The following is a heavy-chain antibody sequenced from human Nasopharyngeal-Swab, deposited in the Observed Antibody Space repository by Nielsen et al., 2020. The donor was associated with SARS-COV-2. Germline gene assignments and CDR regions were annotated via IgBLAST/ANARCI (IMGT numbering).Heavy chain of an antibody. CDR2: IYHSGST. J-gene: IGHJ4*02. Sequence: SETLSLTCAVSGGSISSGGYSWSWIRQPPGKGLEWIGYIYHSGSTYYNPSLKSRVTISVGRSKNQFSLKLSSVTAADTAVYYCATFSRAAAGTGDYWGQGTLVTVSS. V-gene: IGHV4-30-2*01. D-gene: IGHD6-13*01. CDR1: GGSISSGGYS. CDR3: ATFSRAAAGTGDY.